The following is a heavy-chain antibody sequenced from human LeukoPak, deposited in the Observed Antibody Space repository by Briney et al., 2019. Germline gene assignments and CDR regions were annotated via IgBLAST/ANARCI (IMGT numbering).Heavy chain of an antibody. D-gene: IGHD2-8*01. Sequence: PGGSLRLSCAASGFTFSSYSMNWVRQAPGKGLEWVSSISSSSSSYIYYADSVKGRFTISRDNAKNSLYLQMNSLRAEDTAVYYCARVPVYAIEVVKYYYYYGMDVWGQGTTVTVSS. J-gene: IGHJ6*02. CDR3: ARVPVYAIEVVKYYYYYGMDV. CDR1: GFTFSSYS. V-gene: IGHV3-21*01. CDR2: ISSSSSSYI.